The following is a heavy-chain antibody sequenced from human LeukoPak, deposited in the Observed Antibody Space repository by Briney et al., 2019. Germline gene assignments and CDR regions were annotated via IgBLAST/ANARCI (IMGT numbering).Heavy chain of an antibody. Sequence: GGSLRLSCAASGFTFDDYSMHWVRQAPGKGLEWVSYISSSSSTIYYADSVKGRFTISRDNAKNSLYLQMNGLRAEDTAIYYCTRDTGGSYLFDYWGQGTLVTVSS. J-gene: IGHJ4*02. V-gene: IGHV3-48*01. CDR1: GFTFDDYS. CDR3: TRDTGGSYLFDY. CDR2: ISSSSSTI. D-gene: IGHD1-26*01.